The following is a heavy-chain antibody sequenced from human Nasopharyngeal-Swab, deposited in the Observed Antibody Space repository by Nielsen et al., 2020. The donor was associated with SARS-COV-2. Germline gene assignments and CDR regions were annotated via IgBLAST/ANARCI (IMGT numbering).Heavy chain of an antibody. CDR1: GLTFDNHW. CDR2: IKPDGSEK. J-gene: IGHJ4*02. Sequence: GESLKISCAASGLTFDNHWMTWVRQAPGKGLEWVATIKPDGSEKYYVDSVKGRFTISRDNAKNSLYLQVNSLRAEDTAVYFCARDLSWNFDYWGQGTPITVSS. V-gene: IGHV3-7*01. D-gene: IGHD6-13*01. CDR3: ARDLSWNFDY.